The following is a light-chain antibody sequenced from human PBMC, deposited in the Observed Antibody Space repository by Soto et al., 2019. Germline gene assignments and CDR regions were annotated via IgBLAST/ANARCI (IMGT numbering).Light chain of an antibody. J-gene: IGLJ2*01. CDR2: EVS. V-gene: IGLV2-14*01. CDR1: SNDVGGYDY. Sequence: QSALTQPASVSGSPGQSITISCSGTSNDVGGYDYVSWYQQHPGKAPKLVIYEVSNRPSWVSNRFSGSKSGNTASLTISGLQPEDEADYYCNSYTSSVVFGGGTKLTVL. CDR3: NSYTSSVV.